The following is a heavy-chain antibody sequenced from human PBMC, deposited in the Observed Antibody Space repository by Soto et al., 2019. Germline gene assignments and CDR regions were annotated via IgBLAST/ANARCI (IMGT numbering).Heavy chain of an antibody. CDR3: AREPRLRAAAPDK. CDR1: GGSISSYY. CDR2: IYSSRNT. Sequence: WATLSLTCFVSGGSISSYYWSWMRQPAGKGLEWIGRIYSSRNTNYNPSLRSRVTMSVDTSKNQFSLKLMSVTAADTAVYYWAREPRLRAAAPDKWGQGTLVTVSS. J-gene: IGHJ4*02. V-gene: IGHV4-4*07. D-gene: IGHD6-13*01.